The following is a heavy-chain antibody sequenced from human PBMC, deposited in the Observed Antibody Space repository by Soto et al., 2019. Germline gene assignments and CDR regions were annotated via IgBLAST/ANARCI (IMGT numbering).Heavy chain of an antibody. CDR2: ISPYNGNT. CDR3: AIDTSNSFDY. J-gene: IGHJ4*02. Sequence: HVQLLQSGGELKKPGASVKVSCNTSGFTFNTYFISWVRQAPGQGLEWMGWISPYNGNTKYGEKFQGRVTMTTDTITSTAYMELRNLRIDDTAVYYCAIDTSNSFDYWGQGTLVTVSS. CDR1: GFTFNTYF. D-gene: IGHD2-2*01. V-gene: IGHV1-18*01.